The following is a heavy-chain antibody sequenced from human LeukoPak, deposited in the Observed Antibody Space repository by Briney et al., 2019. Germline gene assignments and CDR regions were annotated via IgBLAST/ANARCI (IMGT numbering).Heavy chain of an antibody. CDR3: ARVATMFEDAFDI. CDR2: ISCDGSNK. J-gene: IGHJ3*02. D-gene: IGHD5-12*01. V-gene: IGHV3-30-3*01. Sequence: GGSLRLSCAASGFTFSSYAMHWVRQAPGKGLEWVAVISCDGSNKYYADSVKGRFTISRDNSKNTLYLQMNSLRAEDTAVYYCARVATMFEDAFDIWGQGTMVTVSS. CDR1: GFTFSSYA.